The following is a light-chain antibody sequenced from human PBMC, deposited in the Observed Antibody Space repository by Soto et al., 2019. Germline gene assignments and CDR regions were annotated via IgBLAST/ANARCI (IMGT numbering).Light chain of an antibody. CDR1: QRLLHSNGYNY. V-gene: IGKV2-28*01. CDR3: KQALQTRLT. CDR2: LGS. J-gene: IGKJ4*01. Sequence: IVLTQSPLSLPVTPEQPPSISWRAMQRLLHSNGYNYLDWYLQKPGQTLQLLIYLGSNRASGVPDRFSGSGSGTDFTLKISRVEAEDVVVYYCKQALQTRLTSGGGSKV.